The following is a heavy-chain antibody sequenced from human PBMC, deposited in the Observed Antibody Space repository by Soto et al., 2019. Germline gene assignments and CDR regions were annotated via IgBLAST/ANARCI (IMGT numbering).Heavy chain of an antibody. Sequence: SETLSLTCTFSCGSIISTSYYWGWIRQPPGKGLEWIASIFYSGSTYYNPSLKSRVTISVDTSKNQFSLKLSSVTAADTAVYYCARHPVEYYFDYWGQGTLVTVSS. D-gene: IGHD1-1*01. J-gene: IGHJ4*02. CDR3: ARHPVEYYFDY. CDR2: IFYSGST. V-gene: IGHV4-39*01. CDR1: CGSIISTSYY.